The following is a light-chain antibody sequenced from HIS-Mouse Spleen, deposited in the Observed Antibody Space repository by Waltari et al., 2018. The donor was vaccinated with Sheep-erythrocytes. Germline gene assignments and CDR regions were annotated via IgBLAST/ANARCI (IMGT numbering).Light chain of an antibody. J-gene: IGLJ1*01. CDR1: ALPNKY. Sequence: SYELTQPPSVSVSPGQPARITCPGDALPNKYAHWYQQKAGQAPVLVIYEDSKRPSGIPERFSGSSSGTMATLTISGAQVEDEADYYCYSTDSSGNHRVFGTGTKVTVL. CDR2: EDS. CDR3: YSTDSSGNHRV. V-gene: IGLV3-10*01.